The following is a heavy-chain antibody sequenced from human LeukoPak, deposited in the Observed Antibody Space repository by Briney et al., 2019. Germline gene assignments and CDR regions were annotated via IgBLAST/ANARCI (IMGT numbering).Heavy chain of an antibody. CDR1: GFTFTSSA. V-gene: IGHV1-58*01. CDR3: AASPDYYDSSGYSYYFDY. J-gene: IGHJ4*02. Sequence: SVKVSCKASGFTFTSSAVQWVRQARGQRLEWIGWIVVGSGNANYAQKFQERVTITRDMSTSTAYMELSSLRPEDTAVYYCAASPDYYDSSGYSYYFDYWGQGTLVTVSS. D-gene: IGHD3-22*01. CDR2: IVVGSGNA.